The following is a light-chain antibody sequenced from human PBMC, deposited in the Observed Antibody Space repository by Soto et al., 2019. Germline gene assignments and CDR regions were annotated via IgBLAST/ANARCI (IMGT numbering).Light chain of an antibody. CDR3: QQYGPLAFT. J-gene: IGKJ3*01. Sequence: EIVLTQSPGTLSLSPGERATLSCRASQSVSSSYLAWYQQKPGQAPRLLIYGASSRATGIPDRFSGSGSGTDFPLTISRLEPEDFAVYYCQQYGPLAFTFGPGTKVDIK. CDR1: QSVSSSY. CDR2: GAS. V-gene: IGKV3-20*01.